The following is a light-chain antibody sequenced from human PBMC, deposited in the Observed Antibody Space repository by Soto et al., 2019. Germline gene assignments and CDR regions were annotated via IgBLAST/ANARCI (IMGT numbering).Light chain of an antibody. CDR2: GAS. Sequence: DIVMTQSPATLSVSPGERATLSCGASQSVSSNLAWYQQKPGQAPRLLIYGASTRATGIPARFSGSGSGTEFTLAISRLQSEDFAVYYCQQYNNWPPRTFGQGTKVEIK. CDR1: QSVSSN. V-gene: IGKV3-15*01. CDR3: QQYNNWPPRT. J-gene: IGKJ1*01.